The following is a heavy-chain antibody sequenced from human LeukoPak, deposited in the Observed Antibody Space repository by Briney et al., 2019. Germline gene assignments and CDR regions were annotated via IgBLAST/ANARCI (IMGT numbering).Heavy chain of an antibody. CDR1: GFTFSSSW. J-gene: IGHJ4*02. CDR3: ARGNSDIVVVPAAPYYFDY. CDR2: INQYGSEK. Sequence: SGGSLRLFCAASGFTFSSSWMRWLRQAPGKGLEGVAYINQYGSEKYYVDSVKGRFTSSRDNAKNSLYLQMNILRAEDTAVYYCARGNSDIVVVPAAPYYFDYWGQGTLVTVSS. D-gene: IGHD2-2*01. V-gene: IGHV3-7*01.